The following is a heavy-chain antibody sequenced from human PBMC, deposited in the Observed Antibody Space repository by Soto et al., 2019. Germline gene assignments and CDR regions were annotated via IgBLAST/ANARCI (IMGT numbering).Heavy chain of an antibody. CDR2: ISYDGSNK. V-gene: IGHV3-30*18. Sequence: PGGSLRLSCAASGFTFSSYGMHWVRQAPGKGLEWVAVISYDGSNKYYADSVKGRFTISRDNSKNTLYLQMNSLRAEDTAVYYCAKSDSITIFGPPIPFDYWGQGTLVTVSS. CDR1: GFTFSSYG. D-gene: IGHD3-3*01. CDR3: AKSDSITIFGPPIPFDY. J-gene: IGHJ4*02.